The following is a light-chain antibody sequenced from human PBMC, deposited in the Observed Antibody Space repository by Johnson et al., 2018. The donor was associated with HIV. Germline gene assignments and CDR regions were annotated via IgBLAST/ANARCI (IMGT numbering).Light chain of an antibody. V-gene: IGLV1-51*01. CDR2: DRN. J-gene: IGLJ1*01. CDR3: GTWDSSLRGFV. CDR1: SSNIGSNS. Sequence: QSVLTQPPSVSAAPGQKVTISCSGSSSNIGSNSVSWYQHLPGIAPKLLVYDRNKRPSAIPDRFSGSKSGTSALLGITGLQTGDEADYYCGTWDSSLRGFVFGLATKVTVL.